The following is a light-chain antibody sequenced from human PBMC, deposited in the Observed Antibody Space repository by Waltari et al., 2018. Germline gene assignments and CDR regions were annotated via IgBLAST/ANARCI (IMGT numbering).Light chain of an antibody. Sequence: EIVMTKSPATLSVSPGERATLSCRASQSVSSNLAWYQQKPGQAPRLLIYGASTRATGIPDRFSGSGSGTEFTLTISSLQSEDFAVYYCQQYNNRPPVTFGGGTQVEIK. CDR3: QQYNNRPPVT. V-gene: IGKV3-15*01. J-gene: IGKJ4*01. CDR1: QSVSSN. CDR2: GAS.